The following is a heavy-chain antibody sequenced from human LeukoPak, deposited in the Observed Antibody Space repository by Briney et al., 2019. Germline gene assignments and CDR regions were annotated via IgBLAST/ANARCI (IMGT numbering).Heavy chain of an antibody. CDR2: IRYDGSNK. Sequence: PGGSLRLSCAASGFTFSNYGMHWVRQAPGKGLEWVAFIRYDGSNKYYADSVKGRFTISRDNSKNTLYLQMNSLRAEDTAVYYCAKVSIVVVTASPPGYWGQGTLVTVSS. V-gene: IGHV3-30*02. D-gene: IGHD2-21*02. J-gene: IGHJ4*02. CDR3: AKVSIVVVTASPPGY. CDR1: GFTFSNYG.